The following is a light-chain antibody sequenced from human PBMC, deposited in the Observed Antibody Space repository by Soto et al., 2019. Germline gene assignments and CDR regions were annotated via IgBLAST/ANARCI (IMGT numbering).Light chain of an antibody. CDR3: QQYGLLPPCT. CDR1: HRLSGNS. CDR2: GTS. J-gene: IGKJ1*01. V-gene: IGKV3-20*01. Sequence: EIVLTQSPGTLSLSPGERATLSCRASHRLSGNSLAWYQQKPGQPPRLLIYGTSRRATGVPDRFSASGSGTDFTLNISRLEAGDFAVYYCQQYGLLPPCTFGQGTKV.